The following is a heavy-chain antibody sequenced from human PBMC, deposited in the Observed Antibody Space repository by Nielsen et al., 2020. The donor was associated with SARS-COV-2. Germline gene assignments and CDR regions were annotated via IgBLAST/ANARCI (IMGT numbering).Heavy chain of an antibody. J-gene: IGHJ6*03. Sequence: SVKVSCKASGGTFSSYAISWVRQAPGQGLEWMGGIIPIFGTANYAQKFQGRVTITADESTSTAYMELSSLRSEDTAVYYCARGIAVAGTWMGYYYYYMDVWGKGTTVTVSS. CDR3: ARGIAVAGTWMGYYYYYMDV. V-gene: IGHV1-69*13. D-gene: IGHD6-19*01. CDR1: GGTFSSYA. CDR2: IIPIFGTA.